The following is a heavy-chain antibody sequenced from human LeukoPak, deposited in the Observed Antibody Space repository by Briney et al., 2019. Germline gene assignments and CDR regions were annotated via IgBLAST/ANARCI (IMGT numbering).Heavy chain of an antibody. D-gene: IGHD3-10*01. V-gene: IGHV3-9*01. CDR3: AKDISPTTMVRGANAFDI. CDR2: ISWNSGSI. J-gene: IGHJ3*02. Sequence: GGSLRLSCAASGFTFGDYAMHWVRQAPGKGLEWVSGISWNSGSIGYADSVKGRFTISRDNAKNSLYLQMNSLRAEDTALYYCAKDISPTTMVRGANAFDIWGQGTMVAVSS. CDR1: GFTFGDYA.